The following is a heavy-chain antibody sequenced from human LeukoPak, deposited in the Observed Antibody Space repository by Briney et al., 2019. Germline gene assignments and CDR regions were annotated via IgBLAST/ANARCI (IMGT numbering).Heavy chain of an antibody. D-gene: IGHD6-6*01. CDR1: GYTFTGYY. CDR3: AREGRLIAARPGVDY. V-gene: IGHV1-2*02. Sequence: ASVKVSCKASGYTFTGYYMHWVRQAPGQGLEWMGWINPNSGGTNYAQKFQGRVTMTRDTSIGTAYMELSRLRSDDTAVYYCAREGRLIAARPGVDYWGQGTLVTVSS. CDR2: INPNSGGT. J-gene: IGHJ4*02.